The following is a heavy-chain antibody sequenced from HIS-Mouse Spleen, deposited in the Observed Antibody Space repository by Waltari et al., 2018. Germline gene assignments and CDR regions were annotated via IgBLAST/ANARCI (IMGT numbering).Heavy chain of an antibody. Sequence: QVQLQESGPGLVKPSQTLSLTCPVSGDPLSSVCYHWTWIRQHPGKGLEWIGYIYYSGSTYYNPSLKSRVTISVDTSKNQFSLKLSSVTAADTAVYYCARVGWGLYFDYWGQGTLVTVSS. CDR1: GDPLSSVCYH. J-gene: IGHJ4*02. CDR2: IYYSGST. V-gene: IGHV4-31*03. CDR3: ARVGWGLYFDY. D-gene: IGHD7-27*01.